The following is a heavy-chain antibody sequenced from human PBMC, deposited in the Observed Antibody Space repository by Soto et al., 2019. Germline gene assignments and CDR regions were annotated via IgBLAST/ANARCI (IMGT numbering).Heavy chain of an antibody. V-gene: IGHV4-34*01. CDR1: GGSFSGYY. CDR2: INHSGST. D-gene: IGHD2-15*01. J-gene: IGHJ4*02. CDR3: ARGAEYCSGGSCYLDY. Sequence: SETLSLTCAVYGGSFSGYYWSWIRQPPGKGLEWIGEINHSGSTNYNPSLKSRVTISVDTSKNQFSLKLSSVTAADTAVYYCARGAEYCSGGSCYLDYWGQGTLVTVSS.